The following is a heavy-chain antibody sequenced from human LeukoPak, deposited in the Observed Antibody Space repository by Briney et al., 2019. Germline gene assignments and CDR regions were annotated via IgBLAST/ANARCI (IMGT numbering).Heavy chain of an antibody. CDR3: ASEQIGGLSANLWGLFASYYTYYYMDV. D-gene: IGHD3-10*01. CDR2: INPSDGAT. J-gene: IGHJ6*03. Sequence: ASVKVSCKASGDTFTMYNIHWVRQAPGQGLEWMGMINPSDGATTYTQKFQGRVTMTRDMSTTTVYMDLRSLRSEDTAVYFCASEQIGGLSANLWGLFASYYTYYYMDVWGRGTTVTVSS. V-gene: IGHV1-46*01. CDR1: GDTFTMYN.